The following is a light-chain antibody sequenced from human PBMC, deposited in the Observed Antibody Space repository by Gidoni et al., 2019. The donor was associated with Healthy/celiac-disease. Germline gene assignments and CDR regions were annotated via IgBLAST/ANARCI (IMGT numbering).Light chain of an antibody. CDR1: QSVSSSY. Sequence: EIVFTQSPGTLSLSPGERATLSCRASQSVSSSYLAWYQQKPGQAPMLLIYGASSRATGIPDRFSGSGSGTDFTLTISRLEPEDFAVYYCQQYGSSSWTFGQGTKVEIK. CDR2: GAS. V-gene: IGKV3-20*01. CDR3: QQYGSSSWT. J-gene: IGKJ1*01.